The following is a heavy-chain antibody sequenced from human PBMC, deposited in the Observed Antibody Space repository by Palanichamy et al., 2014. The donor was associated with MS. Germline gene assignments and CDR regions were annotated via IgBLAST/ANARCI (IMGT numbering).Heavy chain of an antibody. V-gene: IGHV3-23*01. CDR1: GFTFSSYA. Sequence: EVQLLESGGGLVQPGGSLRLSCAASGFTFSSYAMSWVRQAPGKGLEWVSSISGSGGSTYYADSVKGRFTISRDNPKNTLYLLMNSLRAEDTAVFYCAKDRSGVPAAINYWGQGTLVTVSS. CDR3: AKDRSGVPAAINY. J-gene: IGHJ4*02. D-gene: IGHD2-2*01. CDR2: ISGSGGST.